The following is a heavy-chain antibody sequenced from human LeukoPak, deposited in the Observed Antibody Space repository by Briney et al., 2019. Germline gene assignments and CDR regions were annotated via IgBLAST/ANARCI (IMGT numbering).Heavy chain of an antibody. V-gene: IGHV4-59*12. CDR1: GGSITTYY. D-gene: IGHD5-24*01. CDR3: GDNAYNHSLKSRVTRSVDTSKNQFSIHLNSVTTADTAMDYCATDRQQGGSRSYWFDP. CDR2: SYYSGST. Sequence: SETLSLTCSVSGGSITTYYWSWIRQAAGKGLEWIGNSYYSGSTTYNPSLKSRVTISVDPSKNQFSLHLNSVTAADTAMYYCGDNAYNHSLKSRVTRSVDTSKNQFSIHLNSVTTADTAMDYCATDRQQGGSRSYWFDPWGQGTLVTVSS. J-gene: IGHJ5*02.